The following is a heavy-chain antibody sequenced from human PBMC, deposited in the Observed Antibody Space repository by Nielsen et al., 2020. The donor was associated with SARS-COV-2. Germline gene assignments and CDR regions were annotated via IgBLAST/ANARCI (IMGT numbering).Heavy chain of an antibody. Sequence: SETLSLTCTVSGGSISSGGYYWSWIRQHPGKGLEWIGYIYYSGSTYYNPSLKSRVTISVDTSKNQFSLKLSSVTAADTAVYYCARTKRYCSSTSCSGWGQGTLVTVSS. D-gene: IGHD2-2*01. CDR3: ARTKRYCSSTSCSG. V-gene: IGHV4-31*03. CDR1: GGSISSGGYY. J-gene: IGHJ4*02. CDR2: IYYSGST.